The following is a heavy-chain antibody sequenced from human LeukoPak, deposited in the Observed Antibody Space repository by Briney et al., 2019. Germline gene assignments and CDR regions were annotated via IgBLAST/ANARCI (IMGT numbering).Heavy chain of an antibody. CDR1: GYTFTGYY. Sequence: ASVKVSCKASGYTFTGYYMHSVRQAPGQGLEWMGWINPNSGGTNYAQKFQGRVTMTRDTSISTAYMELSRLRSDDTAVYYCATLRITVTTDYYYGMDVWGQGTTVTVSS. J-gene: IGHJ6*02. V-gene: IGHV1-2*02. CDR2: INPNSGGT. D-gene: IGHD4-17*01. CDR3: ATLRITVTTDYYYGMDV.